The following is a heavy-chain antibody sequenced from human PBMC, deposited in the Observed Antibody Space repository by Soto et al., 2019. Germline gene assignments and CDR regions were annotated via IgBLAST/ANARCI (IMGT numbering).Heavy chain of an antibody. D-gene: IGHD2-2*01. CDR3: AAERSLGYCSSTSCSGMFDP. J-gene: IGHJ5*02. V-gene: IGHV1-69*13. CDR2: IIPIFGTA. CDR1: GGTFSSYA. Sequence: SVKVSCKASGGTFSSYAISWVRQAPGQGLEWMGGIIPIFGTANYAQKFQGRVTITADESTSTAYMELSSLRSEDTAVYYCAAERSLGYCSSTSCSGMFDPWGQGTLVTVS.